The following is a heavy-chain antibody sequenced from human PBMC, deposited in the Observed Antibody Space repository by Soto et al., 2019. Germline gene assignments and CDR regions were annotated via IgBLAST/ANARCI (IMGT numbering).Heavy chain of an antibody. CDR1: GGTFSSYA. CDR2: IIPIFGTA. V-gene: IGHV1-69*12. CDR3: ARPRYYYDSSGYRLGGMDV. J-gene: IGHJ6*02. D-gene: IGHD3-22*01. Sequence: QVQLVQSGAEVKKPGSSVKVSCKASGGTFSSYAISWVRQAPGQGLEWMGGIIPIFGTANYAQKFQGRVTITADESTSTAYMELSSLRSEDTAVYYGARPRYYYDSSGYRLGGMDVWGQGTTVTVSS.